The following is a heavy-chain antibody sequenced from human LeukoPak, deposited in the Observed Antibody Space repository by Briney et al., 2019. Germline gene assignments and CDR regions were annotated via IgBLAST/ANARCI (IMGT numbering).Heavy chain of an antibody. V-gene: IGHV4-30-2*01. J-gene: IGHJ4*02. CDR1: GGSISSGGYS. CDR2: IYHSGTT. Sequence: SQTLSLTCAVSGGSISSGGYSWSWIRQPPGKGLEWIGYIYHSGTTYYNPSLKSRVTISLDRSKNQFSLRLSSVTAADTAVYYCARWTYSYYFDYWGQGTLATVSS. CDR3: ARWTYSYYFDY. D-gene: IGHD2-15*01.